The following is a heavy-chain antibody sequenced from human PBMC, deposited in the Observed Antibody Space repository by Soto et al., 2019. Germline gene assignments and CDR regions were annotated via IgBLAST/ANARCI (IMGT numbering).Heavy chain of an antibody. D-gene: IGHD4-4*01. CDR3: AKGAQEMATVYGGY. V-gene: IGHV3-23*01. CDR1: GFTFNNYA. J-gene: IGHJ4*02. Sequence: EVQLLESGGGLVQPGGSLRLSCAASGFTFNNYAMSWVRQAPGKGLEWLSGIGGNSVNTYYADSVKSRFTISRDNSKSTLYLQMNSLRAEDTAVYFCAKGAQEMATVYGGYWGLGTLVTVSP. CDR2: IGGNSVNT.